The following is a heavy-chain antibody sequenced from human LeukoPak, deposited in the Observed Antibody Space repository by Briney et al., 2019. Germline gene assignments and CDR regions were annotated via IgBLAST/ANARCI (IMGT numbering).Heavy chain of an antibody. V-gene: IGHV4-4*07. D-gene: IGHD5-24*01. Sequence: PSETLSLTCTVSGGSISSYYWSWIRQPAGKGLEWIGRIYTSGSTNYNPSLKSRVTMSVDTSKNQFSLKLSSVTAADTAVYYCARHLPVATIPYMDVWGKGTTVTVSS. CDR3: ARHLPVATIPYMDV. CDR2: IYTSGST. J-gene: IGHJ6*03. CDR1: GGSISSYY.